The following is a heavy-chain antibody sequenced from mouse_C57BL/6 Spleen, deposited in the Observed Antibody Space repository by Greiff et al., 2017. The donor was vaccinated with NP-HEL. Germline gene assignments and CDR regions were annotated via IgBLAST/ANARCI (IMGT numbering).Heavy chain of an antibody. Sequence: VQLQQPGAELVKPGASVKLSCKASGYTFTSYWMHWVKQRPGQGLEWIGMIHPNSGSTNYNEKFKSKATLTVDKSSSTAYMQLSSLTSEDSAVYYWARNLITTVVATDFDVWGTGTTVTVSS. CDR1: GYTFTSYW. J-gene: IGHJ1*03. D-gene: IGHD1-1*01. CDR3: ARNLITTVVATDFDV. V-gene: IGHV1-64*01. CDR2: IHPNSGST.